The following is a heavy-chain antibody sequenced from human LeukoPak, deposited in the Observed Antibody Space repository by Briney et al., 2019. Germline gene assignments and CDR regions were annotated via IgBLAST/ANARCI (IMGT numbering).Heavy chain of an antibody. V-gene: IGHV3-33*06. Sequence: PGGSLRLSCAASGFTFSSYGMHWVRQAPGKGLEWVAVIWYDGSNKYYADAVKGRFIISRDNSKNTLYLQMNSLRAEDTAVYYCVKRDKGTFDYWGRGTLVTVSS. CDR2: IWYDGSNK. J-gene: IGHJ4*02. D-gene: IGHD3-16*01. CDR1: GFTFSSYG. CDR3: VKRDKGTFDY.